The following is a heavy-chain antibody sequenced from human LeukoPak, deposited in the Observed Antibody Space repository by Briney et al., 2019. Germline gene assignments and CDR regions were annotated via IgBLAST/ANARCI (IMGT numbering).Heavy chain of an antibody. D-gene: IGHD3-10*01. J-gene: IGHJ4*02. CDR1: GYSFTSYW. Sequence: GESLKISCKGSGYSFTSYWIGWVRQMPGKGLEWMGIIYPGDSDTRHSPSFQGQVTISADKSISTAYLQWSSLKASDTAMYYCARHRITMVRGVISGKYYFDYWGQGTLVTVSS. CDR3: ARHRITMVRGVISGKYYFDY. V-gene: IGHV5-51*01. CDR2: IYPGDSDT.